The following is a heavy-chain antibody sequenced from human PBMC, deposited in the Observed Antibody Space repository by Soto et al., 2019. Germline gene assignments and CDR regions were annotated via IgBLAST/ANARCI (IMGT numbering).Heavy chain of an antibody. CDR3: AKRGILGAQGMAYFDL. Sequence: QVQLMVSGGGVVQPGRSLRLSCAASGVTFNTYAMHWVRQAPGKGLEWVAVITPDGTEQYYADSVKGRFTISRDNSKNTLYLQMNSLGLEDMSIYQGAKRGILGAQGMAYFDLWGRGTLVTVSS. CDR1: GVTFNTYA. V-gene: IGHV3-30*18. D-gene: IGHD1-26*01. J-gene: IGHJ2*01. CDR2: ITPDGTEQ.